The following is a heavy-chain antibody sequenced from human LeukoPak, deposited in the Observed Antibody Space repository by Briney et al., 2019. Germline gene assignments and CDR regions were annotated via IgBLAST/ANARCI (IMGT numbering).Heavy chain of an antibody. D-gene: IGHD3-10*01. Sequence: GGSLRLSCAASGVTFSGSAMHWVRQASGKGLEWVGRIRSKANSYATAYAASVKGRFTISRDDSKNTAYLQMNSLKTEDTSVYNCTRPAGWFGDGNTGYGMDVWGQGTTVTVSS. CDR2: IRSKANSYAT. V-gene: IGHV3-73*01. CDR3: TRPAGWFGDGNTGYGMDV. CDR1: GVTFSGSA. J-gene: IGHJ6*02.